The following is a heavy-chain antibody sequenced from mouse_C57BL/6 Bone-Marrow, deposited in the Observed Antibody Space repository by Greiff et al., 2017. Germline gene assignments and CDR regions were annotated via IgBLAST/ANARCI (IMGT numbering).Heavy chain of an antibody. D-gene: IGHD1-1*01. V-gene: IGHV1-72*01. J-gene: IGHJ1*03. CDR3: ARLFYYGSRTSYFDV. CDR2: IDPNSGGT. Sequence: QVQLQQPGAELVKPGASVKLSCKASGYTFTSYWMHWVKQRPGRGLEWIGRIDPNSGGTKYNEKFKSKATLTVDKPSSTAYMHLSSLTSEDCAVYYCARLFYYGSRTSYFDVWGTGTTVTVSA. CDR1: GYTFTSYW.